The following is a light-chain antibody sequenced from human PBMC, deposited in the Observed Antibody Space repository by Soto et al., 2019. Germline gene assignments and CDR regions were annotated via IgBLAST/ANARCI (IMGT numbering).Light chain of an antibody. CDR2: KAS. CDR3: QQYNSYRWT. CDR1: QSISSW. V-gene: IGKV1-5*03. J-gene: IGKJ1*01. Sequence: DIQMTQSPSTLSASVGDRVTITCRASQSISSWLAWYQQKPGKAPKLLIYKASSLESGVPSRFSGSGSGTEFTLTFSSLQPDDFATSYCQQYNSYRWTFGQGTKVEIK.